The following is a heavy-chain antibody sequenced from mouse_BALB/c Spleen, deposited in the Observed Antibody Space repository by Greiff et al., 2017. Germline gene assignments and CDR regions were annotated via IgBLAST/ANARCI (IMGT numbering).Heavy chain of an antibody. CDR1: GFNIKDYY. CDR3: ARLRGGAMDY. J-gene: IGHJ4*01. Sequence: VQLQQSGAELVRPGALVKLSCKASGFNIKDYYMHWVKQRPEQGLERIGWIDPENGNTIYDPKFQGKASITADTSSNTAYLQLSSLTSEDTAVYYCARLRGGAMDYWGQGTSVTVSS. V-gene: IGHV14-1*02. D-gene: IGHD1-1*01. CDR2: IDPENGNT.